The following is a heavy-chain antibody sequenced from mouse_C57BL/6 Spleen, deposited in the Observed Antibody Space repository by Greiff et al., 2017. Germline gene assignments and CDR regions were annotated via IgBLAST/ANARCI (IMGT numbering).Heavy chain of an antibody. J-gene: IGHJ1*03. CDR1: GYAFSSYW. V-gene: IGHV1-80*01. D-gene: IGHD4-1*01. CDR3: ARGGANWETPRYFNV. Sequence: VQLQQSGAELVKPGASVKISCKASGYAFSSYWTNWVKQRPGKGLEWIGQIYPGDGDTNYNGKFKGKATLTADKSSSTAYMQLSSLTSEDSAVYFCARGGANWETPRYFNVWGTGATVTVSS. CDR2: IYPGDGDT.